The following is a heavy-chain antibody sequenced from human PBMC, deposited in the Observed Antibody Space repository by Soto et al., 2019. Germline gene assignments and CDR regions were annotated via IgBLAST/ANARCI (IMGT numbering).Heavy chain of an antibody. CDR1: GGSFSGYY. Sequence: QVQLQQWGAGLLKPSETLSLTCAGYGGSFSGYYWTWIRQPPGTGLEWIGAINHSGSTNYNPSLKSRGTRSVHTSKNQFSLKLTSVTAADTAVYYCARDKSTGLFDYWGQGTLVTVYS. D-gene: IGHD2-8*02. CDR3: ARDKSTGLFDY. CDR2: INHSGST. V-gene: IGHV4-34*01. J-gene: IGHJ4*02.